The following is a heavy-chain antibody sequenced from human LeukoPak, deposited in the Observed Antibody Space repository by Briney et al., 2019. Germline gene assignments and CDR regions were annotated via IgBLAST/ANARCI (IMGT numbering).Heavy chain of an antibody. CDR2: INPSGGST. V-gene: IGHV1-46*01. CDR3: ARDQSGLIIVGATDY. D-gene: IGHD1-26*01. Sequence: ASVKVSCKASGYTFTSYYMHWVRQAPGQGLEWMGIINPSGGSTSYAQKFQGRVTMTRDMSTSTVYMELSSLRSEDTAVYYCARDQSGLIIVGATDYWGQGTLVTVSS. CDR1: GYTFTSYY. J-gene: IGHJ4*02.